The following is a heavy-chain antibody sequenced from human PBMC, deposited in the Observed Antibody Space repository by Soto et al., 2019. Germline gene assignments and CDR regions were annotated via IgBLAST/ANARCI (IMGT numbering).Heavy chain of an antibody. CDR1: GGSFSGYY. V-gene: IGHV4-34*01. J-gene: IGHJ4*02. CDR3: ARDTKPNGDIRYFDWSKSGRWYFDY. CDR2: INHSGST. Sequence: TSETLSLTCAVYGGSFSGYYWSWIRQPPGKGLEWIGEINHSGSTNYNPSLKSRVTISVDTSKNQFSLKLSSVTAADTAVYYCARDTKPNGDIRYFDWSKSGRWYFDYWGQGTLVTVSS. D-gene: IGHD3-9*01.